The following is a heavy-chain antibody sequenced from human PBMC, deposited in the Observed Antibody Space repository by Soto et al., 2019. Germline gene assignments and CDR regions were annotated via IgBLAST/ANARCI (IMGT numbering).Heavy chain of an antibody. J-gene: IGHJ4*02. CDR3: ARNWNLALVPAAYFDS. CDR1: NFSVLTSIYY. V-gene: IGHV4-39*01. Sequence: PETLSLTCTVSNFSVLTSIYYWAWIRQPPGKGLEWVGTVYYTGTTYYNPSLQSRVTISIDTSKNQFSLNLNSVTAADTAVYYCARNWNLALVPAAYFDSWGQGTLVTVSS. CDR2: VYYTGTT. D-gene: IGHD2-2*01.